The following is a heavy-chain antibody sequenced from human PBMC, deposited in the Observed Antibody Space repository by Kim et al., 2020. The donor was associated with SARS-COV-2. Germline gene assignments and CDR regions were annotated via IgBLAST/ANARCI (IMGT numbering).Heavy chain of an antibody. D-gene: IGHD3-22*01. V-gene: IGHV1-69*13. CDR2: IIPIFGTA. CDR1: GGTFSSYA. CDR3: ARAIPHYDSSGYSAFDI. Sequence: SVKVSCKASGGTFSSYAISWVRQAPGQGLEWMGGIIPIFGTANYAQKFQGRVTITADESTRTAYMELSSLRSEDTAVYYCARAIPHYDSSGYSAFDIWGQGTMVTVSS. J-gene: IGHJ3*02.